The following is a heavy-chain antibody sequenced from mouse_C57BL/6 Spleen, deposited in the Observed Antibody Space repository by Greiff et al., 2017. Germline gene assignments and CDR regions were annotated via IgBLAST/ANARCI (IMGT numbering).Heavy chain of an antibody. CDR2: IYPGSGNT. CDR3: ARSELGAYFDG. D-gene: IGHD4-1*01. CDR1: GYTFTDYY. V-gene: IGHV1-76*01. Sequence: QVQLQQSGAELVRPGASVKLSCKASGYTFTDYYINWVKQRPGQGLEWIARIYPGSGNTYYNEKFKGKATLTAEKSSSTAYMQLSSLTSEDSAVYFCARSELGAYFDGWGQGTTLTVSS. J-gene: IGHJ2*01.